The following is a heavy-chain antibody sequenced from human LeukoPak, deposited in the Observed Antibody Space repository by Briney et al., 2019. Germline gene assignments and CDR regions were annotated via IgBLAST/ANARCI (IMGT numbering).Heavy chain of an antibody. CDR3: TRADSVPAGDYHYWYMDV. CDR2: IKPNSGDT. D-gene: IGHD2-2*01. J-gene: IGHJ6*03. V-gene: IGHV1-2*02. CDR1: GFTLTDY. Sequence: ASVKVSCKASGFTLTDYIHWVRQDPRQGLQWMGWIKPNSGDTDYAQKFQGRVTMTRDTSISTVYMELSSLRSDDTAVYYCTRADSVPAGDYHYWYMDVWGKGTTVTVSS.